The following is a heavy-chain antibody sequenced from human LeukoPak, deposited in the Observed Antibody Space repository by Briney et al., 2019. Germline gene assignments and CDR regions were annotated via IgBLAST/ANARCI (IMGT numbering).Heavy chain of an antibody. Sequence: PGGSLRLSCAASGFTFSSYSMNWVRQAPGKGLEWVSYISSSSSTIYYADSVKGRFTISRDNAKNSLYLQMNSLRAEDTAVYYCARAPQTELPDDDAFDIWGQGTMVTVSS. V-gene: IGHV3-48*01. CDR3: ARAPQTELPDDDAFDI. CDR1: GFTFSSYS. CDR2: ISSSSSTI. D-gene: IGHD1-26*01. J-gene: IGHJ3*02.